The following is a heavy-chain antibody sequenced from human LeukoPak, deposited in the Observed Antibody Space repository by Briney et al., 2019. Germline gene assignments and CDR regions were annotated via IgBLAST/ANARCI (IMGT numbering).Heavy chain of an antibody. J-gene: IGHJ5*02. V-gene: IGHV4-34*01. CDR3: ARAVPAANYNWFDP. Sequence: SETLSLTCAVYGESFSGYYWSWIRQPPGKGLEWIGEINHSGSTNYNPSLKSRVTISVDTSKNQFSLKLSSVTAADTAVYYCARAVPAANYNWFDPWGQGTLVTVSS. CDR1: GESFSGYY. D-gene: IGHD2-2*01. CDR2: INHSGST.